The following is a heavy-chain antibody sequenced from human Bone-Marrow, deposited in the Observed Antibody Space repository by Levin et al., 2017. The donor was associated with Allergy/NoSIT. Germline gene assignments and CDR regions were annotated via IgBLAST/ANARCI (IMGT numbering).Heavy chain of an antibody. CDR1: GYSFPSYW. D-gene: IGHD2-8*01. Sequence: RGESLKISCKGSGYSFPSYWISWVRQMPGKGVEWMGRIDPSDSSTNYHPSFHGHVTISVDKSISTAYLQWSSLKASDTAMYYCARHREMVWWFDPWGQGTLVTVSS. CDR2: IDPSDSST. CDR3: ARHREMVWWFDP. V-gene: IGHV5-10-1*01. J-gene: IGHJ5*02.